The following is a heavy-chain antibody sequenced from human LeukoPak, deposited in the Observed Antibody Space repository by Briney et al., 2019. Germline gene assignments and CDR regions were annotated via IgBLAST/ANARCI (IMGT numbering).Heavy chain of an antibody. CDR2: IYYSGST. CDR3: ARLVITTVKDTAMVSFFDY. V-gene: IGHV4-59*08. J-gene: IGHJ4*02. Sequence: ASETLSLTCTVSGGSISSYYWSWIRQPPGKGLEWIGYIYYSGSTNYNPSLKSRVTISVDTSKDQFSLKLSSVTAADTAVYYCARLVITTVKDTAMVSFFDYWGQGTLVTVSS. CDR1: GGSISSYY. D-gene: IGHD5-18*01.